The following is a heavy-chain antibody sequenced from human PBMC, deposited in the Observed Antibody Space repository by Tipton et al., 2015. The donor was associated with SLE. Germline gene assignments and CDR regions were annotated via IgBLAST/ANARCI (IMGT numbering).Heavy chain of an antibody. CDR2: MYYDGPT. V-gene: IGHV4-59*01. D-gene: IGHD1-1*01. CDR3: ARGRTPFDS. CDR1: GVSISNYY. Sequence: TLSLTCYVTGVSISNYYWTWIRQSPGKGLEWIGYMYYDGPTDYNPSLNSRVTISVDMSKNQFSLKLSSVTAADTAVYYCARGRTPFDSWGQGTLVTVSS. J-gene: IGHJ4*02.